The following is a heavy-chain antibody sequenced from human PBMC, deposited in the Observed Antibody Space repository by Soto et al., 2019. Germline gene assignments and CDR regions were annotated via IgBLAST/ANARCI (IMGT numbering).Heavy chain of an antibody. D-gene: IGHD3-22*01. J-gene: IGHJ6*02. CDR3: ARGYYDSSGYYGDYYYYGMDV. Sequence: SETLSLTCTVSGGSISSYYWSWIRQPPGKGLEWIGYIYYSGSTNYNPSLKSRVTISVDTSKNQFSLKLSSVTAADTAVYYCARGYYDSSGYYGDYYYYGMDVWGQGTTVTVSS. V-gene: IGHV4-59*01. CDR2: IYYSGST. CDR1: GGSISSYY.